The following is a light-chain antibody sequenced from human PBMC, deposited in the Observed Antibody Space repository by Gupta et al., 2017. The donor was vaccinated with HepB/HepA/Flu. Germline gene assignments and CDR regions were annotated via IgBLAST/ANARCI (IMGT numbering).Light chain of an antibody. V-gene: IGLV4-60*03. CDR2: VESSGRY. CDR3: ETWDSNIRV. Sequence: QLMVTQPSSASPSLGSSVKLTCSLRRGYSHYSIGWHQQQPGKASRFLMKVESSGRYNKGSGIPDRFSGSSSGAARYLTISNLQSEDEADYYCETWDSNIRVFGGGTKLTVL. CDR1: RGYSHYS. J-gene: IGLJ2*01.